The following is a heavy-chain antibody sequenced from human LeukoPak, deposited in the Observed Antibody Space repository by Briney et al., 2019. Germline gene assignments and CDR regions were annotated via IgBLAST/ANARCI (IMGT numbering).Heavy chain of an antibody. CDR3: AREGEQWLRGNYFDY. Sequence: PGRSLRLSCAASGFTFSSYGMHWVRQAPGKGLEWVAVIWYDGSNKCYADSVKGRFTISRDNSKNTLYLQMNSLRAEDTAVYYCAREGEQWLRGNYFDYWGQGTLVTVSS. CDR1: GFTFSSYG. J-gene: IGHJ4*02. D-gene: IGHD6-19*01. CDR2: IWYDGSNK. V-gene: IGHV3-33*01.